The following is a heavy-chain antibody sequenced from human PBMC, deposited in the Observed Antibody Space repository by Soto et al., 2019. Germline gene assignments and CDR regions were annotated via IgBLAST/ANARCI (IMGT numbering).Heavy chain of an antibody. J-gene: IGHJ4*02. V-gene: IGHV3-23*01. Sequence: LRLSCAVSGLMFDSYAMACLRQTTGKGLEVVSSISEGGGSTYYADSVKGRFTFSRDNSKDTMYLQLNNLRPDDTAIYYCARRSYCHITACDKFFDKWGQGTLVSVPS. D-gene: IGHD2-15*01. CDR2: ISEGGGST. CDR3: ARRSYCHITACDKFFDK. CDR1: GLMFDSYA.